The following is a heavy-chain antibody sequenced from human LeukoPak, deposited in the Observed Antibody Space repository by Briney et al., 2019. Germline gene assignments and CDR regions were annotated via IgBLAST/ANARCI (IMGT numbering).Heavy chain of an antibody. D-gene: IGHD1-20*01. J-gene: IGHJ5*02. CDR2: MYTSGST. CDR3: ARGYNWNSWFDP. V-gene: IGHV4-4*07. Sequence: SETLSLTCTVSGGSISSYYWSWLRQPAGKGLEWIGRMYTSGSTNYNPSLKSRVTMSVDTSKNQFSLKLSSVTAADTAVYYCARGYNWNSWFDPWGQGTLVTVSS. CDR1: GGSISSYY.